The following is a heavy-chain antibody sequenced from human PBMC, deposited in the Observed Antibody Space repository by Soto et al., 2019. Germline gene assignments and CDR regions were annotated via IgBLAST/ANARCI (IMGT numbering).Heavy chain of an antibody. CDR2: ISCSTSYI. V-gene: IGHV3-21*04. CDR3: VPRKGDPFT. Sequence: PGGSLRLSCAASGFTFSSYSMNWVRQAPGKGLEWVSSISCSTSYIYYADSVEGRFTISRDNAKNSLYLQMNSLRVEDSAVYYCVPRKGDPFTWGPGTLVTVSS. D-gene: IGHD3-16*01. CDR1: GFTFSSYS. J-gene: IGHJ4*02.